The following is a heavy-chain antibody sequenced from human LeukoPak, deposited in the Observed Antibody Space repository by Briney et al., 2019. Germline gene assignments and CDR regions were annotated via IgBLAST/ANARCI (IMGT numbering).Heavy chain of an antibody. CDR1: GGSISSGSYY. CDR3: ARTTMVRGTYYMDV. J-gene: IGHJ6*03. CDR2: IYTSGST. D-gene: IGHD3-10*01. V-gene: IGHV4-61*02. Sequence: SETLSLTCTVSGGSISSGSYYWSWIRQSAGKGLEWIGRIYTSGSTNYNPSLKSRVAFSVDTSKNQFSLKLSSVTAADTAVYYCARTTMVRGTYYMDVWGKGTTVTISS.